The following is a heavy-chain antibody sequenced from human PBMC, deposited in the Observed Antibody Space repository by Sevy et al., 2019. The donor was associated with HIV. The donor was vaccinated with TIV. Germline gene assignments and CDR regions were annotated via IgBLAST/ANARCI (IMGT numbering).Heavy chain of an antibody. CDR2: ISYDGSFT. CDR3: ARSQSSSWHYFDY. J-gene: IGHJ4*02. CDR1: GFIFSDYT. V-gene: IGHV3-30*04. Sequence: GGSLRLSCAASGFIFSDYTLHWVRQAPGTGLELVAVISYDGSFTYYADSVEGRFTISRDNSKNTLFLQMNSLRHEDTAVYYCARSQSSSWHYFDYWGQGTLVTVSS. D-gene: IGHD6-13*01.